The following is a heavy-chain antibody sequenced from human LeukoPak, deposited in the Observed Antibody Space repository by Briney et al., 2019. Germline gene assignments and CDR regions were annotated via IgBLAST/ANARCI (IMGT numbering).Heavy chain of an antibody. J-gene: IGHJ4*02. V-gene: IGHV3-7*05. CDR2: IKQDGSEK. CDR1: GFTFSSYW. D-gene: IGHD6-6*01. Sequence: GGSLRLSCAASGFTFSSYWMSWVRQAPGKGLEWVANIKQDGSEKYYVDSVKGRFTISRDNAKNSLYLQMYSLRAEDTAVYYCAKRRGAARTGKEYQFDYWGQGTLVTVSS. CDR3: AKRRGAARTGKEYQFDY.